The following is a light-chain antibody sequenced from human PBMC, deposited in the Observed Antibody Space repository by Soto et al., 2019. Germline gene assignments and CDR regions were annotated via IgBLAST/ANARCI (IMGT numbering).Light chain of an antibody. J-gene: IGKJ4*01. V-gene: IGKV3-15*01. Sequence: EIVMTQSPASLSVSPGERATLSCRARQSVSSNLAWYQQKPGQAPRLLIYGASTRATGIPARFSGSGSGTEFTLTISGLQSEDFAVYYCQQYNNWPPLTFGGGTKVDIK. CDR1: QSVSSN. CDR2: GAS. CDR3: QQYNNWPPLT.